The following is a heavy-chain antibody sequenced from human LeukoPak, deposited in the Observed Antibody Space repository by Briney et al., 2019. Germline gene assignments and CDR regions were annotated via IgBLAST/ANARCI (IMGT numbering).Heavy chain of an antibody. V-gene: IGHV1-2*02. CDR2: INPNSGGT. CDR3: AMCLSGYYLGFDY. CDR1: GYTFTGYY. J-gene: IGHJ6*04. D-gene: IGHD3-3*01. Sequence: GASVKVSCKASGYTFTGYYMHWVRQAPGQGLEWMGWINPNSGGTNYAQKFQGRVTMTRDTSISTAYMELSRLRSDDTAVYYCAMCLSGYYLGFDYWGKGTTVTVSS.